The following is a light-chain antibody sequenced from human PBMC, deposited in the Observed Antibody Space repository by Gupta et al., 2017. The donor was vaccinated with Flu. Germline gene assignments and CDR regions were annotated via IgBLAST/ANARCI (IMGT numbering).Light chain of an antibody. CDR2: LNSDGSH. V-gene: IGLV4-69*01. Sequence: LVLTQSPSASASLGASVKLTCPLSSGHSSYAIAWHQQQPEKGPRYLMKLNSDGSHSKGDGIPDRFSGSSSGAERYLTISSRQSEDEADYYCQTWGTGIRVFGGGTKLTVL. J-gene: IGLJ3*02. CDR1: SGHSSYA. CDR3: QTWGTGIRV.